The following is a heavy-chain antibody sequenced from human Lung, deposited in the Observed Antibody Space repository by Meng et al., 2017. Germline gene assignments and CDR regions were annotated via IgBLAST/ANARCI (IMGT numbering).Heavy chain of an antibody. CDR3: ARGQKGYFDL. J-gene: IGHJ2*01. CDR1: GGSISSSNYY. CDR2: IYNSGST. V-gene: IGHV4-30-4*01. Sequence: QVQLQESGPGLVEPSQTLSLTCTVSGGSISSSNYYWSWIRQPPGKGLEWSGHIYNSGSTYYNPSLKSRITISVDTSKNQFSLKLGSVTAADTAVYYCARGQKGYFDLWGRGTLVTVSS.